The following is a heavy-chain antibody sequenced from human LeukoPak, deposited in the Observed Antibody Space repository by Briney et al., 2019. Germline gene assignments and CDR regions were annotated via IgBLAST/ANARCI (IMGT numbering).Heavy chain of an antibody. Sequence: VKFACMASGGTFSSYAISWVRQAPGQGLEWMGGIIPIFGTANYAQMLQGRVTITADESTSTAYMELSSLRSEDTAVYYCATPREYSSSWYDFDYWGQGSLAAVSS. V-gene: IGHV1-69*13. CDR1: GGTFSSYA. J-gene: IGHJ4*02. CDR3: ATPREYSSSWYDFDY. D-gene: IGHD6-13*01. CDR2: IIPIFGTA.